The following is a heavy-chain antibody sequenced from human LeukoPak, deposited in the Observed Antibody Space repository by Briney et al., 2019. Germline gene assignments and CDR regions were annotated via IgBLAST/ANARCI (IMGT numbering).Heavy chain of an antibody. Sequence: GESLKISCKGSGYSFTSYWIGWVRQMPGKGLEWMGIIYPGDSDTRYSPSFQGQVTISADKSISTAYLQWSSLKASDTAMYYCARQINTAIPSGHYYMDVWGKGTTVTISS. D-gene: IGHD5-18*01. J-gene: IGHJ6*03. V-gene: IGHV5-51*01. CDR3: ARQINTAIPSGHYYMDV. CDR1: GYSFTSYW. CDR2: IYPGDSDT.